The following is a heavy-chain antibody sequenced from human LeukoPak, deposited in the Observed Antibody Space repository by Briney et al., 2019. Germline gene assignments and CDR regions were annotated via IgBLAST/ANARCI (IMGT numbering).Heavy chain of an antibody. CDR2: ISSSGSTI. J-gene: IGHJ5*02. V-gene: IGHV3-48*03. CDR1: GFTFSSYE. Sequence: GGSLRLSCAASGFTFSSYEMNWVRQAPGKGLEWVSYISSSGSTIYYADSVKGRFTISRDNAKNSLYLQMNSLRAEDTAVYYCARVRLGGNAPWGQGTLVTVSS. CDR3: ARVRLGGNAP. D-gene: IGHD4-23*01.